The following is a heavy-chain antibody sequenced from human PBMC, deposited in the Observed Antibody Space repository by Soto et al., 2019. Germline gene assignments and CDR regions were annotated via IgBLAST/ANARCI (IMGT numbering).Heavy chain of an antibody. J-gene: IGHJ5*02. CDR3: ARIKGDEYKKFDP. CDR1: GGSISSYY. D-gene: IGHD1-1*01. Sequence: SETLSLTCTVSGGSISSYYWSWIRQPPGKGLEWIGYIYYSGSTNYNPSLESRVTISVDTSKNQFSLRLNSVTAADTAVYYCARIKGDEYKKFDPWGQGTLVTVSS. V-gene: IGHV4-59*01. CDR2: IYYSGST.